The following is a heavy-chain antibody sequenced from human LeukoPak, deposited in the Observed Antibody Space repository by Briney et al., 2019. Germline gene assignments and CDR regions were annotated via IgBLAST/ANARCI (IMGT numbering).Heavy chain of an antibody. D-gene: IGHD6-13*01. CDR2: IYYSGGT. J-gene: IGHJ5*02. CDR1: GGSISSYY. Sequence: SETLSLTCTVSGGSISSYYLSWIRQPPGKGLEWIGYIYYSGGTNYNPSLKSRVTISLDTSKNQFSLKLSSVTAADTAVYYCARVSSWYAWFDPWGQGTLVTVSS. V-gene: IGHV4-59*08. CDR3: ARVSSWYAWFDP.